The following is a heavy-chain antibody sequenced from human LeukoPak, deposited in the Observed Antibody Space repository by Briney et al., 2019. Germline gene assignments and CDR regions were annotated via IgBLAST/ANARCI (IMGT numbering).Heavy chain of an antibody. V-gene: IGHV3-23*01. CDR2: ISGSGGST. J-gene: IGHJ4*02. Sequence: PGGSLRLSCAASGFTFSSYAMSWVRQAPGKGLEWVSAISGSGGSTYYADSVKGRFTISRDNSKNTLYLQMNSLRAEDTAVYYCAKDSGRDFDWSGEDYWGQGTLVTVSS. D-gene: IGHD3-9*01. CDR1: GFTFSSYA. CDR3: AKDSGRDFDWSGEDY.